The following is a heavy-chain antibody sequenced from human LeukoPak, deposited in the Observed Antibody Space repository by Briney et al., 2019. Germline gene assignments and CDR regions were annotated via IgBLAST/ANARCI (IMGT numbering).Heavy chain of an antibody. Sequence: GRSLRLCCAASGFTFDDYAMHWVRQAPGKGLEWVSGISWNSGSIGYADSVKGRFTISRDNAKNSLYLQMNSLRAEDTALYYCAKDVRRGYSGYDPGPFDYWGQGTLVTVSS. D-gene: IGHD5-12*01. V-gene: IGHV3-9*01. CDR1: GFTFDDYA. J-gene: IGHJ4*02. CDR3: AKDVRRGYSGYDPGPFDY. CDR2: ISWNSGSI.